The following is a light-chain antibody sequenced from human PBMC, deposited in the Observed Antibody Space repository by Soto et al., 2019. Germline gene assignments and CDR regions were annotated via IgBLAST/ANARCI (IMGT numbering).Light chain of an antibody. CDR2: GAS. Sequence: EIVLTQSPGTLSLSPGERATLSCRASQSVRSTYLAWYQQTPGQAPRLLIYGASNRATGIPDRFSGSGSGTDFTLSISRLEPEDFAVYYWQLYVSSPPGYTFGQGTQLEIK. CDR3: QLYVSSPPGYT. CDR1: QSVRSTY. J-gene: IGKJ2*01. V-gene: IGKV3-20*01.